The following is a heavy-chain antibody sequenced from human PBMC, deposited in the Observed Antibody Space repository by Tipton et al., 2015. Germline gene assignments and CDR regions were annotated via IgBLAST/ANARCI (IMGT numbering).Heavy chain of an antibody. D-gene: IGHD2-15*01. CDR3: AKEAIVATLIQEKGYFDY. V-gene: IGHV3-23*01. CDR1: GFTFSSYA. CDR2: ISGSGART. J-gene: IGHJ4*02. Sequence: GSLRLSCAASGFTFSSYAMSWVRQAPGKGLEWASAISGSGARTYYADSVRGRFIIFRDNSKSALYLQMNSLRADDTAVYYCAKEAIVATLIQEKGYFDYWGQGTLVTVSS.